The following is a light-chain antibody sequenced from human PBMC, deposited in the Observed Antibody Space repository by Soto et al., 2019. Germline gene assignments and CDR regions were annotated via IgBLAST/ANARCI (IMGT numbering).Light chain of an antibody. CDR1: QSVSSN. CDR3: QHYNNWPRT. CDR2: GAS. V-gene: IGKV3-15*01. J-gene: IGKJ1*01. Sequence: EIVMTQSPATLSVSPGERATLSCRASQSVSSNLAWYQQKPGQAPWLLIYGASTRATGIPARFSGSGSGTEFTLTISSLQSEDFAVYYCQHYNNWPRTFGQGNKVEL.